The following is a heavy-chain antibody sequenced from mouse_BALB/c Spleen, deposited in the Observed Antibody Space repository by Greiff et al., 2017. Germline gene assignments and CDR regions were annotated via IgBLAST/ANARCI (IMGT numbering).Heavy chain of an antibody. CDR3: AREGTMITTGGFDY. Sequence: EVKVVESGGGLVKPGGSLKLSCAASGFTFSDYYMYWVRQTPEKRLEWVATISDGGSYTYYPDSVKGRFTISRDNAKNNLYLQMSSLKSEDTAMYYCAREGTMITTGGFDYWGQGTTLTVSS. CDR1: GFTFSDYY. D-gene: IGHD2-4*01. J-gene: IGHJ2*01. V-gene: IGHV5-4*02. CDR2: ISDGGSYT.